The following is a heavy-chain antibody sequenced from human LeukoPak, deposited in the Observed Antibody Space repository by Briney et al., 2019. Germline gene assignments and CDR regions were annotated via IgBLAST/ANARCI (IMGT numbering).Heavy chain of an antibody. D-gene: IGHD1-1*01. CDR3: ARDSETETGWYYYGMDV. CDR1: GFTFSSYS. V-gene: IGHV3-53*01. Sequence: QPGGSLRLSCAASGFTFSSYSMNWVRQAPGKGLEWVSVIYSGGSTYFADSVKGRFTITRDNSKNTVFLQMNSLRAEDTAVYYCARDSETETGWYYYGMDVWGQGTTVTVSS. CDR2: IYSGGST. J-gene: IGHJ6*02.